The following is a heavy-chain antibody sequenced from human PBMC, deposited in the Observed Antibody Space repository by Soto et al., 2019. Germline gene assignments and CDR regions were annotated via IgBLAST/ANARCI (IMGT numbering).Heavy chain of an antibody. Sequence: ASVKVSCKASGYTFTNYGISWVRQAPGQGLERMGWINVYNGNTNYAQKLQGRVIMTTDTSTSTVYMELSSLTSEDTAVYYCARDRSNNWNYFGGMDVWGQGTTVTVSS. CDR3: ARDRSNNWNYFGGMDV. J-gene: IGHJ6*02. V-gene: IGHV1-18*01. CDR2: INVYNGNT. CDR1: GYTFTNYG. D-gene: IGHD1-7*01.